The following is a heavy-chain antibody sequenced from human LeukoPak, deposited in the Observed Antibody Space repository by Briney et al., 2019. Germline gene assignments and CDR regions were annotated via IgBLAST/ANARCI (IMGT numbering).Heavy chain of an antibody. CDR1: GYTFTSYA. J-gene: IGHJ4*02. CDR2: INAGNGNT. D-gene: IGHD6-19*01. CDR3: ARGSRSSGWYFSVKYFDY. V-gene: IGHV1-3*03. Sequence: GASVKVSCKASGYTFTSYAMHWVRQAPGQRLEWMGWINAGNGNTKYSQEFQGRVTITRDTSASTAYMELSSLRSEDMAVYYCARGSRSSGWYFSVKYFDYWGQGTLVTVSS.